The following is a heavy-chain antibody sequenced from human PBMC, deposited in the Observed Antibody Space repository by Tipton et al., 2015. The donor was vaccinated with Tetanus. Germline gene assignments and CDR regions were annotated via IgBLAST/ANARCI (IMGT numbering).Heavy chain of an antibody. V-gene: IGHV4-34*01. CDR1: GGSFSGYD. CDR2: INHSGST. D-gene: IGHD3-22*01. J-gene: IGHJ4*02. Sequence: TLSLTCAVYGGSFSGYDWNWIRQPPGKVLEWIGEINHSGSTKYNPSLKSRVTISVDTSGNLFSLKLSSVTAADTAVYYCARGVTMIVVVNYFDYWGQGILVTVSS. CDR3: ARGVTMIVVVNYFDY.